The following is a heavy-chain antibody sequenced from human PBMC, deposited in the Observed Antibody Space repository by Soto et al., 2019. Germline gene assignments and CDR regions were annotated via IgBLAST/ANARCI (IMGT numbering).Heavy chain of an antibody. Sequence: ASVKVSCKASGYTFTSSDIHWVRQATGQGLEWMGWMNPNNGNTGYAHKFQGRVTMTRNTSISTAYMDLSSLRSEDTAVYYCARGGIAAAGPDYWGQRPLGPVCS. CDR2: MNPNNGNT. CDR1: GYTFTSSD. D-gene: IGHD6-13*01. CDR3: ARGGIAAAGPDY. V-gene: IGHV1-8*01. J-gene: IGHJ4*02.